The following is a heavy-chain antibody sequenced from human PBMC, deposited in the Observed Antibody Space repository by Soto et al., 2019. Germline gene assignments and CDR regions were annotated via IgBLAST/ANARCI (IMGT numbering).Heavy chain of an antibody. CDR3: ARVGYCGGDCYSYWYFDL. Sequence: QVQLQESGPGLVKPSQTLSLTCTVSGGSISSGGYYWSWIRQHPGKGLEWIGYIYYSGSTYYNPSLKSRVTISVDTSKNQFSLKLSFVTAADTAVYYCARVGYCGGDCYSYWYFDLWGRGTLVTVSS. V-gene: IGHV4-31*03. CDR1: GGSISSGGYY. J-gene: IGHJ2*01. D-gene: IGHD2-21*02. CDR2: IYYSGST.